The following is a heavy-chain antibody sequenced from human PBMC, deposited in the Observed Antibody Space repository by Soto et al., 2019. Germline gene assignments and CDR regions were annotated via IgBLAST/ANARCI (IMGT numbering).Heavy chain of an antibody. D-gene: IGHD6-6*01. CDR1: GGSISSYY. CDR2: IYYSGST. CDR3: ARQAAARRLLLWSAFDI. V-gene: IGHV4-59*04. Sequence: SETLSLTCTVSGGSISSYYWSWIRQPPGKGLEWIGYIYYSGSTYYNPSLKSRVTISVDTSKNQFSLKLSSVTAADTAVYYCARQAAARRLLLWSAFDIWGQGTMVTVSS. J-gene: IGHJ3*02.